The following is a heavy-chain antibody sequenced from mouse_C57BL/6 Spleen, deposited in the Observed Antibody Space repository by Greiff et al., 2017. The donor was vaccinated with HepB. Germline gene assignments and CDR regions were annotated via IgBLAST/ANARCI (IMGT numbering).Heavy chain of an antibody. V-gene: IGHV1-39*01. CDR1: GYSFTDYN. D-gene: IGHD2-5*01. CDR3: ARGCSNSAWFAY. Sequence: EVKLMESGPELVKPGASVKISCTASGYSFTDYNMNWVKQSHGKSLEWIGVINPNYGTTRYNQKFKGKATLTVAKSSYKDYMQLNSLTSEDSAVYCFARGCSNSAWFAYWGQGTLVTVSA. J-gene: IGHJ3*01. CDR2: INPNYGTT.